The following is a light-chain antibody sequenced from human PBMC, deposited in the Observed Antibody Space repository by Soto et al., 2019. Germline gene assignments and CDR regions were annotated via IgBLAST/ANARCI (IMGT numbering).Light chain of an antibody. Sequence: QSALTQPPSASGSPGQSVTISCTGTSSDVGYYNSVSWYQQHPGKAPKLMIFEVNQRPSGVPDRFSGSKSGNTASLTVSGLQAEDEATYYCNSYSGSSNFVVFGGGTKVTVL. V-gene: IGLV2-8*01. CDR2: EVN. CDR1: SSDVGYYNS. J-gene: IGLJ2*01. CDR3: NSYSGSSNFVV.